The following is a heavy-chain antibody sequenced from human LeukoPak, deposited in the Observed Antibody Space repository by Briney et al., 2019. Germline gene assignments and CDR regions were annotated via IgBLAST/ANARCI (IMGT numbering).Heavy chain of an antibody. Sequence: GASVKVSCKASGYTFTSYDINWVRQATGQGLEWMGWMNPNSGNTGYAQKFQGRVTMTRNTSISTAYMELSSLRSEDTAVYYCARGRRYSYGRRSRSYYYMDVWGKGTTVTVSS. D-gene: IGHD5-18*01. CDR2: MNPNSGNT. V-gene: IGHV1-8*01. CDR3: ARGRRYSYGRRSRSYYYMDV. J-gene: IGHJ6*03. CDR1: GYTFTSYD.